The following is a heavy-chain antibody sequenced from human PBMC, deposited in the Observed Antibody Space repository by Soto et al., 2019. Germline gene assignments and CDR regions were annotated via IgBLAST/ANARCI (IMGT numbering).Heavy chain of an antibody. J-gene: IGHJ4*01. Sequence: PGGSLRLSCAASDFTFSNAWINWVRQAPGKGLEWVGRIKSKTHGGTTDFAAPVKGRFAISRHDSKIMVYLQMNSLKTEDTAIYYCTTDSYSTIIVVRFDYWGHGTLVTVSS. V-gene: IGHV3-15*07. CDR3: TTDSYSTIIVVRFDY. CDR2: IKSKTHGGTT. CDR1: DFTFSNAW. D-gene: IGHD3-22*01.